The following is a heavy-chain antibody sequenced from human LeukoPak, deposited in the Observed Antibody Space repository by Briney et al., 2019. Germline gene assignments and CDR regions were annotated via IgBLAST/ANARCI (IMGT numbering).Heavy chain of an antibody. Sequence: GGSLRLSCAASGFTFDDYAMHWVRQVPGKGLEWVSGISWNSGSIGYADSVKGRFTISRDNAKNSLYLQMNSLRAEDMALYYCAKEGGTNYDFWSGYYSHGAFDIWGQGTMVTVSS. CDR1: GFTFDDYA. CDR2: ISWNSGSI. D-gene: IGHD3-3*01. V-gene: IGHV3-9*03. J-gene: IGHJ3*02. CDR3: AKEGGTNYDFWSGYYSHGAFDI.